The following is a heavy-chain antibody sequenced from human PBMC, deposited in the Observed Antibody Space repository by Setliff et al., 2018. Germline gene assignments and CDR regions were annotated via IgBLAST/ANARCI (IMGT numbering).Heavy chain of an antibody. CDR1: GFSFSSYA. V-gene: IGHV3-23*01. CDR2: IIGSGFST. J-gene: IGHJ4*01. Sequence: PGGSLRLSCAASGFSFSSYAMSWVRQAPGKGLEWVSSIIGSGFSTYYADSVQGRVTISRDNHNYTLHLQMNSLRVEDTAIYYCARSPHDFWSGRVFFDHWGQGMLVTVSS. CDR3: ARSPHDFWSGRVFFDH. D-gene: IGHD3-3*01.